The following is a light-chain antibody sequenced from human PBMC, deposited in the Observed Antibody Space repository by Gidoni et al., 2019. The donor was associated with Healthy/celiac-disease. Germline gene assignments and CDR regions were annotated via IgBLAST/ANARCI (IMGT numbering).Light chain of an antibody. J-gene: IGLJ3*02. CDR3: CSYAGSSTLRWV. CDR1: SSDVGSYNP. CDR2: EVS. Sequence: QSALTPPAAVSGSPGQSCTISCTGTSSDVGSYNPVSWYQQHPGKAPKLMIYEVSKRPSGVSNRFSGSKSGNTASLTTPCLQAEDEADYYCCSYAGSSTLRWVFGGGPTLTVL. V-gene: IGLV2-23*02.